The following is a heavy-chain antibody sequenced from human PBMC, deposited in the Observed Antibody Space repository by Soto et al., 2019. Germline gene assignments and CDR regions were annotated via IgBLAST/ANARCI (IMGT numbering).Heavy chain of an antibody. CDR3: AREFVHTQHWLVIWFDT. D-gene: IGHD6-19*01. Sequence: ASVKVSCKASGYTFTSYAMHWVRQAPGQRLEWMGWINAGNGNTKYSQKFQGRVTITRDTSASTAYMELSSLRSEDTAVYYCAREFVHTQHWLVIWFDTWGQGTLVTVSS. J-gene: IGHJ5*02. CDR1: GYTFTSYA. CDR2: INAGNGNT. V-gene: IGHV1-3*01.